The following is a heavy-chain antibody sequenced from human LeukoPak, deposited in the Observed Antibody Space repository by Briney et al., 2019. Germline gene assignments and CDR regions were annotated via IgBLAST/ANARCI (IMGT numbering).Heavy chain of an antibody. D-gene: IGHD4-17*01. Sequence: SETLSLTCTVSGDSISAKYWNWIRQPPGKGLEWVAFIYYNGRPKYNPSLKSRVTISVDTSKNQFSLKLSSVTAADTAVYYCARARHGATGYWGQGTLVTVSS. CDR2: IYYNGRP. CDR3: ARARHGATGY. J-gene: IGHJ4*02. V-gene: IGHV4-59*01. CDR1: GDSISAKY.